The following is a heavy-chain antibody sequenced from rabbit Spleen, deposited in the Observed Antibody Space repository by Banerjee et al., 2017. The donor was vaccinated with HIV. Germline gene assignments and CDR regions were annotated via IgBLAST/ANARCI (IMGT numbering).Heavy chain of an antibody. CDR3: ARDNGTSSGFYFNL. CDR2: INIVTGKS. CDR1: GVSLNDKDV. Sequence: EQLEESGGGLVKPEGSLTLTCKASGVSLNDKDVMCWVRQAPGKGLEWIACINIVTGKSVYASWAKGRFTMSRTSSTTVTLQMASLTVADTASYFCARDNGTSSGFYFNLWGPGTLVTVS. V-gene: IGHV1S45*01. J-gene: IGHJ4*01. D-gene: IGHD1-1*01.